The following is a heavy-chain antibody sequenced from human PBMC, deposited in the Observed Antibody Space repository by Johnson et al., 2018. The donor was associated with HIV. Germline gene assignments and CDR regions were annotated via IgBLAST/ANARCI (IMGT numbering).Heavy chain of an antibody. Sequence: EVQLLESGGGLVQPGGSLRLSCAASGFTFSSYAMSWVRQAPGKGLEWVSAIRGSGGSTYYADSVKGRFTISRDNAKNSLYLQMNSLRAEDTAVYYCASDSSSWYGSAFDIWGQGTMVTVSS. CDR1: GFTFSSYA. CDR2: IRGSGGST. V-gene: IGHV3-23*01. CDR3: ASDSSSWYGSAFDI. J-gene: IGHJ3*02. D-gene: IGHD6-13*01.